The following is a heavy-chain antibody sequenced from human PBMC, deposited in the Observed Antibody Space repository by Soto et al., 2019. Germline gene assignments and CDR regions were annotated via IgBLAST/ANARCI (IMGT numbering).Heavy chain of an antibody. CDR2: MSSNSAYI. V-gene: IGHV3-21*01. CDR1: GFTFRSFT. CDR3: TRDASRDSSARGWFDP. J-gene: IGHJ5*02. D-gene: IGHD6-13*01. Sequence: PAMCRQLSCSASGFTFRSFTMNWVRQAPGKGLEWVSTMSSNSAYIYYTAALRGRFTLPRDNATNSQHLQTNSLRAEDTAVYYCTRDASRDSSARGWFDPWGPGTLVTPSS.